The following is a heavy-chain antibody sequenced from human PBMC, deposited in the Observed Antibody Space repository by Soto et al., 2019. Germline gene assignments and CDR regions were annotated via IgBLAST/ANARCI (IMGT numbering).Heavy chain of an antibody. D-gene: IGHD3-22*01. CDR3: AKGDSITYGDSFDV. V-gene: IGHV4-59*01. Sequence: QVQLQESGPGLVKPSETLSLTCTVSGGSISFYNWNWIRQSPAKGLEWIGYIYHSGRTNYNPSLKSRVTISVDTSKNQFSLQLNSVTAADTAVYYCAKGDSITYGDSFDVWGQGALVSVSP. CDR2: IYHSGRT. J-gene: IGHJ3*01. CDR1: GGSISFYN.